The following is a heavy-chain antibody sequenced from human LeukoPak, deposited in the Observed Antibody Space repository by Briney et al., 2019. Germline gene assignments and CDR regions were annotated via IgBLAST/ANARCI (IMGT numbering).Heavy chain of an antibody. D-gene: IGHD3-3*01. CDR3: ANHPANLEWLFGY. CDR2: ISYDGSNK. V-gene: IGHV3-30*18. CDR1: GFTFSSYG. J-gene: IGHJ4*02. Sequence: HPGGSLRLSCAASGFTFSSYGMHWVRQAPGKGLEWVAVISYDGSNKYYADSVKGRFTISRDNSKNTLYLQMNSLRAEDTAVYYCANHPANLEWLFGYWGQGTLVTVSS.